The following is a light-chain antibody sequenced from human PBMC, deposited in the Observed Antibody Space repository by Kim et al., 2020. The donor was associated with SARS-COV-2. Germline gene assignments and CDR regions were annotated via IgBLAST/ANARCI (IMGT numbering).Light chain of an antibody. V-gene: IGKV1-39*01. CDR2: ATS. Sequence: DIQMTQSPSSLSASVGDRVTITCRASQRINSYLNWYQQKPGQAPKFLIYATSTLQSGVPSRFSGSGYETDFSLTISNLQLEDFATYYCQQSYSIPWTFGQGTKVEIK. CDR1: QRINSY. J-gene: IGKJ1*01. CDR3: QQSYSIPWT.